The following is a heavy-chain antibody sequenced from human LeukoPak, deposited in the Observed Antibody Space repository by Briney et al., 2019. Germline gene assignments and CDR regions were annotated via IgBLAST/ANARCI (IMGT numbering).Heavy chain of an antibody. V-gene: IGHV4-59*01. D-gene: IGHD3-22*01. CDR3: ARESDSSGYYHFDY. Sequence: SETLSLTCSVSGDSISNYYWSWIRQPPGKGLEWIGYIYYSGSTNYNPSLKSRVTISVDTSKNQFSLKLSSVTAADTAVYYCARESDSSGYYHFDYWGQGTLVTVSS. CDR2: IYYSGST. CDR1: GDSISNYY. J-gene: IGHJ4*02.